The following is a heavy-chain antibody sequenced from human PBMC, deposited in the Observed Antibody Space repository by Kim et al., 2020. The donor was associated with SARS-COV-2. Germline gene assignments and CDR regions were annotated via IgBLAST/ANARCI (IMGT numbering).Heavy chain of an antibody. D-gene: IGHD2-15*01. V-gene: IGHV4-38-2*02. J-gene: IGHJ3*01. CDR3: VRVDGGYCRGTTFYDSQGHAGLDV. CDR2: IYVSGET. CDR1: GFSINTGFF. Sequence: SETLSLTCTVSGFSINTGFFWGWIRQSPGKGLQWIGSIYVSGETHYHPSLTGRASLSVDAANNQFSLRLRSVTAADTAIYYCVRVDGGYCRGTTFYDSQGHAGLDVWGRGTVVTVSS.